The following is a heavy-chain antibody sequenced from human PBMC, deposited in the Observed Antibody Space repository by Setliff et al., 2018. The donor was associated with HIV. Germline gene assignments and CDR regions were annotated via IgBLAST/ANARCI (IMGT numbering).Heavy chain of an antibody. CDR1: GGSISSYY. CDR2: IYTSGST. V-gene: IGHV4-4*09. CDR3: ARGLSFYDPGGFDY. D-gene: IGHD3-22*01. J-gene: IGHJ4*02. Sequence: PSETLSLTCTVSGGSISSYYWSWIRQPPGKGLGWIGYIYTSGSTNCNPSLKSRVTISVDTSKNQFSLKLSSVTAADTAVYYCARGLSFYDPGGFDYWGQGTLVTVSS.